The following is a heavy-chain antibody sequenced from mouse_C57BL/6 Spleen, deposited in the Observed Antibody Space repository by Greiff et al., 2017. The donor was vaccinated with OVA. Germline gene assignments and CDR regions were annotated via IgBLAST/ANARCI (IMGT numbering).Heavy chain of an antibody. CDR1: GFTFSSYA. J-gene: IGHJ2*01. CDR2: ISAGGSYT. CDR3: ARELDQTPYYFAY. Sequence: EVKVVESGGGLVKPGGSLKLSCAASGFTFSSYAMSWVRQTPEKRLAWVATISAGGSYTYYPDNVKGRFTISRDNAKNKLNMQMSHLKSEDTAMYDCARELDQTPYYFAYWGQGTPLTVSS. V-gene: IGHV5-4*01.